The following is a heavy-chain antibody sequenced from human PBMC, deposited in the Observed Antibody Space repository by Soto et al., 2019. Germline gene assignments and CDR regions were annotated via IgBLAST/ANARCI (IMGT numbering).Heavy chain of an antibody. CDR1: GFAFSTYA. Sequence: PGGALRLYCSASGFAFSTYAMTWVRQAPGKGLEWVSVISGIGGSSYYAASVKGRFTISRDNSKNTLFLQMNGLRAEDTAVYYCAKVTKRAAAGRYEYYKYGMDVWGQGTTVTVSS. V-gene: IGHV3-23*01. D-gene: IGHD6-13*01. CDR2: ISGIGGSS. CDR3: AKVTKRAAAGRYEYYKYGMDV. J-gene: IGHJ6*02.